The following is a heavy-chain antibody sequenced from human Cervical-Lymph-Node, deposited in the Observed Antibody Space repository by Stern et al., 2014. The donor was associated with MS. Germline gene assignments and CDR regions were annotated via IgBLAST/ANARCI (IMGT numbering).Heavy chain of an antibody. V-gene: IGHV1-69*01. CDR2: IIPIFGTA. J-gene: IGHJ5*02. Sequence: QVQLMQSGAEVKKPGSSVKVSCKASGGTFSSYAISWVRQAPGQGLEWMGGIIPIFGTANYAQKFQGRVTITADESTSTAYMELSSLRSEDTAVYYCASGRYCSGGSCYYWFDPWGQGTLVTVSS. CDR1: GGTFSSYA. CDR3: ASGRYCSGGSCYYWFDP. D-gene: IGHD2-15*01.